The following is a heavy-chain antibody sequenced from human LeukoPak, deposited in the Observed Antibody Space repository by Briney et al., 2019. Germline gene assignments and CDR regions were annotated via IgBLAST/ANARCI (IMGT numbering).Heavy chain of an antibody. CDR2: IYPTGNT. CDR3: ARLKFYDSTGYSPGYYMDV. Sequence: SETLSLTCSVSGGAIISYYWSWIRQPAGKGPEWIGRIYPTGNTDYNPSLKTRVTMSTDLSKKQFSLRLRSVTAADTAGYYCARLKFYDSTGYSPGYYMDVWGKGTAVTVSS. D-gene: IGHD3-22*01. V-gene: IGHV4-4*07. CDR1: GGAIISYY. J-gene: IGHJ6*03.